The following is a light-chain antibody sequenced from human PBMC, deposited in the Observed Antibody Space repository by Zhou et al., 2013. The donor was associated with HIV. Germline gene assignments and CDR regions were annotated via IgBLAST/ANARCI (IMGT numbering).Light chain of an antibody. J-gene: IGKJ4*01. Sequence: EIVLTQSPGTLSLSPGERVTLSCRASQTVYNDYIAWYQQKPGQTPRLLIHNASGRAAGIPGRFSGSGSGTDFTLSISRLEPEDFGVYYCQQYGGSPLTFGGGTKVEI. CDR2: NAS. CDR1: QTVYNDY. V-gene: IGKV3-20*01. CDR3: QQYGGSPLT.